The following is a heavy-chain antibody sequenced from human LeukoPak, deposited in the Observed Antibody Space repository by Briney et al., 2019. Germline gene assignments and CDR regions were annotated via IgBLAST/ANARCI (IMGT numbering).Heavy chain of an antibody. V-gene: IGHV4-30-2*01. CDR3: ARESRSLFDY. Sequence: PSETLSLTCAVSGGSISSGGYSWRWIRQPPGKGLEWIGYIYHSGSTYYNPSLKSRVTISVDRSKNQFSLKLSSVTAADTAVYYCARESRSLFDYWGQGTLVTVSS. D-gene: IGHD3-16*01. CDR1: GGSISSGGYS. CDR2: IYHSGST. J-gene: IGHJ4*02.